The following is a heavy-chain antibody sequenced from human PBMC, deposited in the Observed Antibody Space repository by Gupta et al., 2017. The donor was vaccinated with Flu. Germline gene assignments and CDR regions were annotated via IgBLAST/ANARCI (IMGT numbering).Heavy chain of an antibody. CDR1: GGSISSSAYY. CDR3: AREVVQVGYNQYYFGH. D-gene: IGHD5-12*01. Sequence: QVQLQESGPGLVKPSETLSLTCTVSGGSISSSAYYWSWIRQPAGKGLEWSGRVYTSGTTNYNSPLSSRLTISLDTSKNQFALKRNSVTTADTAVYYCAREVVQVGYNQYYFGHWGLGTLVTVSS. V-gene: IGHV4-61*02. CDR2: VYTSGTT. J-gene: IGHJ4*02.